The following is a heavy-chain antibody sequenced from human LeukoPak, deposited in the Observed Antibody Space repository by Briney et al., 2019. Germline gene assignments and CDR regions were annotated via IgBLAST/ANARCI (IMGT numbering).Heavy chain of an antibody. CDR2: IIPIFDTV. Sequence: GASVKVSCKASGGTFSSYAISWVRQAPGQGLEWMGGIIPIFDTVNYAQKFQGRVTITADKSTSTAYMELSSLRSEDTAVYYCARDGRYFDWSPTYYYYYYMGVWGKGTTVTVSS. CDR1: GGTFSSYA. D-gene: IGHD3-9*01. V-gene: IGHV1-69*06. CDR3: ARDGRYFDWSPTYYYYYYMGV. J-gene: IGHJ6*03.